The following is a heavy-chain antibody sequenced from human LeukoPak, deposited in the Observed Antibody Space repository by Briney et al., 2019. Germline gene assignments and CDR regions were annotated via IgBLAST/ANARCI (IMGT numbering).Heavy chain of an antibody. CDR2: IKQDGSEK. CDR3: AWDYYLTSGYYGFDD. D-gene: IGHD3-22*01. V-gene: IGHV3-7*04. Sequence: GGSLRLSCAASGFTFSRYWMSWVRQATGKGLEWVANIKQDGSEKYYVDSVKGRFTISRDNAKNSLYLQMNSLSAEDTAVYYCAWDYYLTSGYYGFDDWGQGTLVTVSS. CDR1: GFTFSRYW. J-gene: IGHJ4*02.